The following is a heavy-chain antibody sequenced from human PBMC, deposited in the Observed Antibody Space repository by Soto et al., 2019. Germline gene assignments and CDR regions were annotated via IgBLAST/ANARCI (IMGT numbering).Heavy chain of an antibody. CDR3: ARPPSGSYYFDY. Sequence: PGGSLRLSCAASGFTFSSYGMHWVRQAPGKGLEWVAVIWYDGSNKYYADSVKGRFTISRDNSKNTLYLQMNSLRAEDTAVYYCARPPSGSYYFDYWGQGTLVTVSS. CDR1: GFTFSSYG. D-gene: IGHD1-26*01. J-gene: IGHJ4*02. V-gene: IGHV3-33*01. CDR2: IWYDGSNK.